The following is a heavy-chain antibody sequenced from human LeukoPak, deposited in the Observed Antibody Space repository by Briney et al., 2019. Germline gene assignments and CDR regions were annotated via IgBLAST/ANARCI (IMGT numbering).Heavy chain of an antibody. CDR3: ARDRGIYGDYGWDY. Sequence: GGSLRLSCAASGFTFSSYSMNWVRQAPGKGLEWVSSISSSSSYIYYADSVKGRFTISRDNAKNSLYLQMNSLRAEDTAVYYCARDRGIYGDYGWDYWGQGTLDTVSS. J-gene: IGHJ4*02. CDR2: ISSSSSYI. D-gene: IGHD4-17*01. V-gene: IGHV3-21*01. CDR1: GFTFSSYS.